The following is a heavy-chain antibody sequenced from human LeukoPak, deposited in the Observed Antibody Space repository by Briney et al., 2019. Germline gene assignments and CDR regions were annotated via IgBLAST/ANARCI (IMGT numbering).Heavy chain of an antibody. CDR2: IRYDGSSK. Sequence: PGGSLRLSCAASGFTFSSYGMHWVRQAPGKGLEWVAFIRYDGSSKYYADSVKGRFTISRDNSKNTLYLQMNSLRAEDTAVYYCAKVGDGSGSYSDYWGQGTLVTVSS. CDR1: GFTFSSYG. V-gene: IGHV3-30*02. J-gene: IGHJ4*02. D-gene: IGHD3-10*01. CDR3: AKVGDGSGSYSDY.